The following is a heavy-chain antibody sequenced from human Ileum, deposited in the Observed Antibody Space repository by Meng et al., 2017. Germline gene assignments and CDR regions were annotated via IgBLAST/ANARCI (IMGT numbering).Heavy chain of an antibody. J-gene: IGHJ4*02. V-gene: IGHV1-2*02. CDR1: GYTFTGYY. CDR3: ARSSSSWRKYFDY. D-gene: IGHD6-13*01. CDR2: INPNSGGT. Sequence: ASVKVSCKASGYTFTGYYMHWVRQAPGQGLEWMGWINPNSGGTNYVQKFQGRVTMTRDTSISTAYMELSRLRSDDTAVYYCARSSSSWRKYFDYWGQGTRVTVSS.